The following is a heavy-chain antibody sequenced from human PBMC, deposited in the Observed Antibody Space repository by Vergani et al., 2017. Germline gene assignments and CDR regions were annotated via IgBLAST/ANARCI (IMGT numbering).Heavy chain of an antibody. Sequence: EVQLVESGGGLVPPGRSLRLSCAASGFSFGDYAMTWVRQAPGKGLEWVSSISSSSSYIYYADSVKGRFTISRDNAKNSLYLQMNSLRAEDTAVYYCARALTGYSRGYYYYGMDFWGQGTTVTVSS. CDR2: ISSSSSYI. D-gene: IGHD3-9*01. CDR3: ARALTGYSRGYYYYGMDF. V-gene: IGHV3-21*02. J-gene: IGHJ6*02. CDR1: GFSFGDYA.